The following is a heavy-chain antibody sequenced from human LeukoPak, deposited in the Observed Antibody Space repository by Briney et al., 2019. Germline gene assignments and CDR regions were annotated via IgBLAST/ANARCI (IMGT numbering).Heavy chain of an antibody. Sequence: GGSLRLSCAASGFSFTAYSMNWVRQAPGRGLEWISYIGPGGDIYYADSVTGRFTVSRDTAKNSLYLQMNGLRVEDTAVYYCAIRFDAWGQGTLVTVSS. J-gene: IGHJ4*02. CDR3: AIRFDA. CDR2: IGPGGDI. V-gene: IGHV3-48*01. CDR1: GFSFTAYS. D-gene: IGHD3-9*01.